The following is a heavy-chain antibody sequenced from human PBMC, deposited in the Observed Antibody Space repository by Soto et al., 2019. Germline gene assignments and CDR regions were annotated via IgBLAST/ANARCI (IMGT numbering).Heavy chain of an antibody. V-gene: IGHV3-11*01. CDR2: ISSSGTGI. CDR1: GFTFSDYY. Sequence: GGSLRLSCAASGFTFSDYYMTWIRQAPGKGLEWVSYISSSGTGIYYPDSVKGRFTVSRDNAKNSLYLQMSSLRAEDTAVYFCARAYSDAFDIWGQGTLVTVSS. CDR3: ARAYSDAFDI. J-gene: IGHJ3*02. D-gene: IGHD2-15*01.